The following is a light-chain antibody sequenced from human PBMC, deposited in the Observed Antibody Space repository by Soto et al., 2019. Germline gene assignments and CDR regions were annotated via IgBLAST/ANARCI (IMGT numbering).Light chain of an antibody. J-gene: IGKJ1*01. Sequence: ELMITQSPATQSVSPRERATPSCTASQSVRSNLAWYQQKPGQAHRLLIYGASTRATGIPARFSGSGSGTEFTLTISSLQSEESAMYYCQHYHYWLWTVGQGTKVDIK. V-gene: IGKV3-15*01. CDR2: GAS. CDR1: QSVRSN. CDR3: QHYHYWLWT.